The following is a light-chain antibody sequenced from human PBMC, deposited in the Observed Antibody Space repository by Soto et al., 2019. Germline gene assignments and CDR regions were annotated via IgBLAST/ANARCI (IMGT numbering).Light chain of an antibody. CDR1: SSDVGGYNY. V-gene: IGLV2-14*01. J-gene: IGLJ2*01. Sequence: QCALTQPASVSGSPGQSITISWTGTSSDVGGYNYVSWYQQHPGKAPKLVIYDVSNRPSGVSNRFSGSKSGNTASLTISGLQADDEADYHCSSYTSSATVVFGGGTKVTVL. CDR2: DVS. CDR3: SSYTSSATVV.